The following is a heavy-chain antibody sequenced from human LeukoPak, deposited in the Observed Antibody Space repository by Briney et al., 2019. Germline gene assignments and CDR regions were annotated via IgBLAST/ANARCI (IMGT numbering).Heavy chain of an antibody. CDR3: ARAQQLRGFSY. Sequence: ASVKVSCKASGYTFTSYYMHWVRQAPGQGPEWMGIINPSGGSTSYAQKFQGRVTMTRGTSTSTVYMELSSLRSEDTAVYYCARAQQLRGFSYWGQGTLVTVSS. CDR2: INPSGGST. J-gene: IGHJ4*02. V-gene: IGHV1-46*01. D-gene: IGHD3-10*01. CDR1: GYTFTSYY.